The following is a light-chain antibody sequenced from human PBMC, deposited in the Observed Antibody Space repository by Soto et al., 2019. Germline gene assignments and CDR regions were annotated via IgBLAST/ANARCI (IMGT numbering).Light chain of an antibody. CDR3: QQYGSSPTT. CDR2: GAS. V-gene: IGKV3-20*01. Sequence: EIVLTQSPGTLSLSPGERATLSCRASQSVSNTYLAWYQHKPGQAPRLLIYGASRRATGIPDRFTGSGSGTDFTLTINGLEPEDFAVYYCQQYGSSPTTFGPWTKVDI. CDR1: QSVSNTY. J-gene: IGKJ3*01.